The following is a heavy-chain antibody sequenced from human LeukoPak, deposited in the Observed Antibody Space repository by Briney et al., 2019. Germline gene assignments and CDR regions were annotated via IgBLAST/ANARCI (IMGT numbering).Heavy chain of an antibody. CDR3: ARSYSSSWHDGDY. Sequence: GGSLRLSCAASGFTFSYFAMSWVRQAPGKGLEWVSAISGSGHTMNYAGSVKGRFTISRDNAKNSLYLQMSSLRAEDTAVYYCARSYSSSWHDGDYWGQGTLVTVSS. CDR2: ISGSGHTM. V-gene: IGHV3-23*01. D-gene: IGHD6-13*01. CDR1: GFTFSYFA. J-gene: IGHJ4*02.